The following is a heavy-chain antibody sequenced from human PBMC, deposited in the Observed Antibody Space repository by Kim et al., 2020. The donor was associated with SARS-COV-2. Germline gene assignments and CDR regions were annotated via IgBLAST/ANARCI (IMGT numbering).Heavy chain of an antibody. CDR1: GVSIDTSDYY. CDR3: ARQVSVGRRLDH. V-gene: IGHV4-39*01. D-gene: IGHD1-26*01. CDR2: IYFTGTT. J-gene: IGHJ4*02. Sequence: SETLSLTCTVSGVSIDTSDYYWAWIRQPPGQGLEWIATIYFTGTTFYSPSLKSRATVSIDTSKDQFFLYLNSVTTTDTPMYYCARQVSVGRRLDHCGQG.